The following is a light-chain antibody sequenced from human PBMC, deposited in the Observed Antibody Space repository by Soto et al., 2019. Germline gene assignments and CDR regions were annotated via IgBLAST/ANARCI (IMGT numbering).Light chain of an antibody. Sequence: EIVLAQSPGTLSLSPGDRATLSCRASQSVSTSSLGWYQQKPGQAPRLLIYGASSRATGIPDRFSGSGSGTDFTLTINRLEPEDFAVYYCQQYGVSPITFGQGTRLEI. J-gene: IGKJ5*01. V-gene: IGKV3-20*01. CDR1: QSVSTSS. CDR2: GAS. CDR3: QQYGVSPIT.